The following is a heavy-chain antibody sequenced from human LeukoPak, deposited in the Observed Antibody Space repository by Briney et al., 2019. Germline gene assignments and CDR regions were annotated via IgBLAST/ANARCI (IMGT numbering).Heavy chain of an antibody. CDR1: GFTFSSYG. D-gene: IGHD6-13*01. CDR2: IRYDGSNK. CDR3: ARRRGDSSSWSYFDY. V-gene: IGHV3-30*02. Sequence: HTGGSLRLSCAASGFTFSSYGMHWVRQAPGKGLEWVAFIRYDGSNKYYADSVKGRFTISRDNAKNSLYLQMNSLRAEDTAVYYCARRRGDSSSWSYFDYWGQGTLVTVSS. J-gene: IGHJ4*02.